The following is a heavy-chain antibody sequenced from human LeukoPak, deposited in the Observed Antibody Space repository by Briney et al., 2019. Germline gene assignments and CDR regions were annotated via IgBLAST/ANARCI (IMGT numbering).Heavy chain of an antibody. CDR3: AKHSGSNHFDY. CDR2: ISGSGGST. CDR1: GFTFSSYA. D-gene: IGHD6-6*01. J-gene: IGHJ4*02. V-gene: IGHV3-23*01. Sequence: GGSLRLSSAASGFTFSSYAMSWVRQAPGKGLEWVSAISGSGGSTYYADSVKGRFTISRDNSKNTLYLQMNSLRAEDTAIYYCAKHSGSNHFDYWGQGTLVTVSS.